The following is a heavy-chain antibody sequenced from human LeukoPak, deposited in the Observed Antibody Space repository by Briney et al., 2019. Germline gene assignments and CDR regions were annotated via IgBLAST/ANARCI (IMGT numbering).Heavy chain of an antibody. J-gene: IGHJ4*02. CDR3: ATEISHLRGSEY. V-gene: IGHV1-24*01. D-gene: IGHD4-17*01. Sequence: GASVKVSCKVSGYTLADLSIQWVRQAPGNGLEWMGSLHSEDGETFYTQKFEGRVTMTEDTATDTSYMELSSLRSDDTAVYYCATEISHLRGSEYWGQGTLVTVSS. CDR2: LHSEDGET. CDR1: GYTLADLS.